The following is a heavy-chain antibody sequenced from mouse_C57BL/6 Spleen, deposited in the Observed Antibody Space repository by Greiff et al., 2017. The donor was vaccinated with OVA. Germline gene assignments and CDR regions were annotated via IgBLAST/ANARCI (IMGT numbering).Heavy chain of an antibody. J-gene: IGHJ2*01. V-gene: IGHV5-6*01. CDR2: ISSGGSYT. D-gene: IGHD1-1*01. CDR1: GFTFSSYG. CDR3: ARRHYGSSDY. Sequence: EVQLKESGGDLVKPGGSLKLSCAASGFTFSSYGMSWVRQTPDKRLEWVATISSGGSYTYYPDSVKGRFTISRDNAKNTLYLQMSSLKSEDTAMYYCARRHYGSSDYWGQGTTLTVSS.